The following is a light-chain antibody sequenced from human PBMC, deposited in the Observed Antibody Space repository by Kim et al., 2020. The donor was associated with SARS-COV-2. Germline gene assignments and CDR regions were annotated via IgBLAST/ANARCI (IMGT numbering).Light chain of an antibody. CDR3: QQYYSAPPS. CDR2: WAS. Sequence: RTTINYKTSQSVLSRSNNKNYLAWYQQKAGQPPKLLIYWASTRESGVPDRFSGCGSGTYFTLTISSLQAEDVAIYYCQQYYSAPPSFGQGTKLEI. CDR1: QSVLSRSNNKNY. V-gene: IGKV4-1*01. J-gene: IGKJ2*01.